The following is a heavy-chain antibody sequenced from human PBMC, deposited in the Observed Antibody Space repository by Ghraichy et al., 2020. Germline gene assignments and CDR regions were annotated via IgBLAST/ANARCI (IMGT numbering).Heavy chain of an antibody. CDR1: GFTFSSYS. V-gene: IGHV3-48*02. Sequence: GGSLRLSCAASGFTFSSYSMNWVRQAPGKGLEWVSYISSSSSTIYYADSVKGRFTISRDNAKNSLYLQMNSLRDEDTAVYYCARRSRDIWDSSGYYSTYYFDYWGQGTLVTVSS. CDR2: ISSSSSTI. D-gene: IGHD3-22*01. J-gene: IGHJ4*02. CDR3: ARRSRDIWDSSGYYSTYYFDY.